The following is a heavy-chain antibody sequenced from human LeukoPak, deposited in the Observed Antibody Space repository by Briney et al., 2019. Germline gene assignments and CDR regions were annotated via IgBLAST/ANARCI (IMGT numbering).Heavy chain of an antibody. Sequence: KPSETLSLTCAVYGGSFSGYYWSWIRQPPGKGLEWIGEINHSGSTNYNPSLKSRVTISVDTSKNQFSLKLSSVTAADTAVYYCARKQTLHSSSWGGYDYWGQGTLVTVSS. J-gene: IGHJ4*02. D-gene: IGHD6-13*01. CDR3: ARKQTLHSSSWGGYDY. V-gene: IGHV4-34*01. CDR2: INHSGST. CDR1: GGSFSGYY.